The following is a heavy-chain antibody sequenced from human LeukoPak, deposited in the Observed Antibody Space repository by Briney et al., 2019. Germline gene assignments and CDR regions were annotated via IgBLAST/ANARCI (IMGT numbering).Heavy chain of an antibody. CDR2: IIPILGIA. D-gene: IGHD5-24*01. J-gene: IGHJ4*02. CDR1: GGTFSSYA. Sequence: SVKVSCKASGGTFSSYAISWVRQAPGQGLEWMGRIIPILGIANYAQKFQGRVTITADKSTSTAYMELSSLRSEDTAVYYCARERGRDGYKSYPDWGQGTLVTVSS. CDR3: ARERGRDGYKSYPD. V-gene: IGHV1-69*04.